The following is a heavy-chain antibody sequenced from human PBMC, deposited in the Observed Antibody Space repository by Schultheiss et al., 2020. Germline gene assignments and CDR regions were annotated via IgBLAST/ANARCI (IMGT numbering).Heavy chain of an antibody. D-gene: IGHD1-26*01. V-gene: IGHV4-30-4*01. CDR2: IYYSGST. Sequence: SETLSLTCTVSGGSISSGDYYWSWIRQPPGKGLEWIGYIYYSGSTYYNPSLKSRVTMSVDTSKNQFSLKLRFVTAADTAVYYCARGRGIGSGSLTLFDYWGQGTLVTVSS. J-gene: IGHJ4*02. CDR1: GGSISSGDYY. CDR3: ARGRGIGSGSLTLFDY.